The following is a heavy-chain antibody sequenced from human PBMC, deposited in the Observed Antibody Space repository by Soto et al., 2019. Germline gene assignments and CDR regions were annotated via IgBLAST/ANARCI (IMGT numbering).Heavy chain of an antibody. CDR1: GFTFDDYA. J-gene: IGHJ3*02. Sequence: EVQLVESGGGLVQPGRSLRLSCAASGFTFDDYAMHWVRQAPGKGLEWVSGISWNSGSIGYADSVKGRFTISRVNAKNSLYLQMNSLRAEDTALYYCAKVNCSGGSCYRDAFDIWGQGTMVTVSS. D-gene: IGHD2-15*01. CDR2: ISWNSGSI. CDR3: AKVNCSGGSCYRDAFDI. V-gene: IGHV3-9*01.